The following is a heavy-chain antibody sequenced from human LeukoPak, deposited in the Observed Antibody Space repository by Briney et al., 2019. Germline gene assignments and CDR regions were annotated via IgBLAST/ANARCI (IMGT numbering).Heavy chain of an antibody. CDR1: GFSLSNYG. Sequence: GGSLRLSCAASGFSLSNYGMHWVRQAPGKGLEWVAALLYDGNTKHYADSVRGRFTISRDISKNTFYVQMDSLTAEDTAVYYCARDHRPEIQYYYMDVWGKGTTVAVSS. V-gene: IGHV3-33*01. D-gene: IGHD1-14*01. CDR3: ARDHRPEIQYYYMDV. CDR2: LLYDGNTK. J-gene: IGHJ6*03.